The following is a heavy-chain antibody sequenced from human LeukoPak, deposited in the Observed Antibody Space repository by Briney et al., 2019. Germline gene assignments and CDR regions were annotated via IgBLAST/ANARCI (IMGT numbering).Heavy chain of an antibody. Sequence: ASVKVSCKASGGTFSSYAISWVRQAPGQGLEWMGRIIPILGIANYAQKFQGRVTMTRDTSISTAYMELSRLRSDDTAVYYCARDCDSSGYYPSNWFDPWGQGTLVTVSS. CDR2: IIPILGIA. J-gene: IGHJ5*02. D-gene: IGHD3-22*01. CDR3: ARDCDSSGYYPSNWFDP. CDR1: GGTFSSYA. V-gene: IGHV1-69*04.